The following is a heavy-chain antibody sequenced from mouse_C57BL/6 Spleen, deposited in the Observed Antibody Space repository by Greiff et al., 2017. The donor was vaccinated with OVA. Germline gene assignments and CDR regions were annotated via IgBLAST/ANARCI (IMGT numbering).Heavy chain of an antibody. CDR3: ARDYYGSSFFAY. Sequence: EVKLQESGPELVKPGASVKIPCKASGYTFTDYNMDWVKQSHGKSLEWIGDINPNNGGTIYNQKFKGKATLTVDKSSSTAYMELRSLTSEDTAVYYCARDYYGSSFFAYWGQGTLVTVSA. J-gene: IGHJ3*01. V-gene: IGHV1-18*01. CDR2: INPNNGGT. CDR1: GYTFTDYN. D-gene: IGHD1-1*01.